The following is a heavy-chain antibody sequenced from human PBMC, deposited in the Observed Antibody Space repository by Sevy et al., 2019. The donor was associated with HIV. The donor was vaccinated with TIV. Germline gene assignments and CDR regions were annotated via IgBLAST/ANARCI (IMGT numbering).Heavy chain of an antibody. CDR1: GFTFSNYW. V-gene: IGHV3-74*01. Sequence: GGSLRLSCAASGFTFSNYWMHWVRQGPGKGLVWVSRISSDGSITNYADSVKGRFTVSRDNAKNTLYLQMNSVSAEDTSVYYCARVRAYSHGEFDYWGQGTLVTVSS. J-gene: IGHJ4*02. D-gene: IGHD5-18*01. CDR2: ISSDGSIT. CDR3: ARVRAYSHGEFDY.